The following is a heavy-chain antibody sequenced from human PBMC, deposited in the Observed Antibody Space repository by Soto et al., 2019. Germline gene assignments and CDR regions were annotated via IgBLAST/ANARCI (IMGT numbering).Heavy chain of an antibody. J-gene: IGHJ4*02. V-gene: IGHV4-34*01. CDR1: SGSFSGYY. CDR2: ISQSGNT. Sequence: SETLSLTCSIYSGSFSGYYWSWIRQPPGKGLEWIREISQSGNTNYSPSLKSRVSISIDTSKKQFSLNLASVSAADTAVYYCARAPKVSGSSQTRPDFWGQGTLVTVSS. D-gene: IGHD6-6*01. CDR3: ARAPKVSGSSQTRPDF.